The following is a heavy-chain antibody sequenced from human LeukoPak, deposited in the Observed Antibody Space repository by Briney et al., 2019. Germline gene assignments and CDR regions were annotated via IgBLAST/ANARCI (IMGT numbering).Heavy chain of an antibody. CDR1: DGSISSYY. Sequence: PSETLSLTCTVSDGSISSYYWSWIRQPPGKGLEWIGYISYTGSSNYNPSLISRVTISVDTSKNQFSLKLSSVTAADTAVYYCARAHGSGSYYLDYWGQGTLVTVSS. V-gene: IGHV4-59*12. D-gene: IGHD3-10*01. CDR3: ARAHGSGSYYLDY. J-gene: IGHJ4*02. CDR2: ISYTGSS.